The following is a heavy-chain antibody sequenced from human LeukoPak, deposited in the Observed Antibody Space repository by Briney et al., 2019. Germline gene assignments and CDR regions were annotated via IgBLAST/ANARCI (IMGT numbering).Heavy chain of an antibody. CDR2: ISYDGSNK. Sequence: GGSLRLSCAASGFTFSSYAMHWVRQALGKGLEWVAVISYDGSNKDYADSVKGRFTISRGDSKNTLFLQMNSLRIDDTAVYYCARLKAVAGPHYYFDYWGQGTLVTVSS. D-gene: IGHD6-19*01. V-gene: IGHV3-30*04. CDR1: GFTFSSYA. J-gene: IGHJ4*02. CDR3: ARLKAVAGPHYYFDY.